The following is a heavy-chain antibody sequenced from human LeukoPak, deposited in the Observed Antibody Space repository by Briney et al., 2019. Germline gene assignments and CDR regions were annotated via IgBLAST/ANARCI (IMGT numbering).Heavy chain of an antibody. V-gene: IGHV1-69*13. CDR2: ITPIFGTA. Sequence: GASVKVSCKASGGTFSSYAISWVRQAPGQGLEWMGGITPIFGTANYAQKFQGRVTISADESTSTAYMELSSLRSEDTAVYYCARGGDYYDSSGYFPDYWGQGTLVTVSS. J-gene: IGHJ4*02. D-gene: IGHD3-22*01. CDR1: GGTFSSYA. CDR3: ARGGDYYDSSGYFPDY.